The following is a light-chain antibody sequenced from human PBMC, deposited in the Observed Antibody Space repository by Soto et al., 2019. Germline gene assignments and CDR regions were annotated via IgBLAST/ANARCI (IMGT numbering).Light chain of an antibody. CDR1: SSDVGFYNH. V-gene: IGLV2-14*01. CDR3: MSITTSIIYV. CDR2: DVT. Sequence: QSVLTQPASVSGSPGQSITISCTGTSSDVGFYNHVSWYQQHPGKAPKLMISDVTNRPSGVSDRFSGSKSGNTASLTISGLQTEDEDDYYCMSITTSIIYVFGRGTKVTVL. J-gene: IGLJ1*01.